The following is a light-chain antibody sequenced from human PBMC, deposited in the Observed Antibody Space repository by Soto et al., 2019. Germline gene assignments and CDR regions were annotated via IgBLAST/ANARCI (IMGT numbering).Light chain of an antibody. J-gene: IGKJ1*01. CDR2: AAS. Sequence: DIQMTQSPSSLSASVGDRVTITCRASQSISSYLNWYQQKPGKAPKPLIYAASSLQSGVPSRFSGSGSGTDFTLTIGSLQPEDFATYYCQQSYNTLPTFGQGTKVEIK. V-gene: IGKV1-39*01. CDR1: QSISSY. CDR3: QQSYNTLPT.